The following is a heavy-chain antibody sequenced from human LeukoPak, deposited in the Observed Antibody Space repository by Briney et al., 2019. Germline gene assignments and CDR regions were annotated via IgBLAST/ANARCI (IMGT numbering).Heavy chain of an antibody. J-gene: IGHJ5*02. CDR3: AGSSWSHGWFDP. CDR2: INEDGSDE. V-gene: IGHV3-7*01. CDR1: EFTFSDYW. D-gene: IGHD6-13*01. Sequence: PGGSLRLSCAASEFTFSDYWMSWVRQAPGKGLEWVASINEDGSDEYYVDSVKGRFTISRDNAKNSLYLQMNSLRAEDTAVYYCAGSSWSHGWFDPWGQGTLVTVSS.